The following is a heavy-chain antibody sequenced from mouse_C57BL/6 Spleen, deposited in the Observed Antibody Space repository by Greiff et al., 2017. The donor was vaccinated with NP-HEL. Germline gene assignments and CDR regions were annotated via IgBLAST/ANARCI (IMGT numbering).Heavy chain of an antibody. Sequence: EVMLVESGGGLVKPGGSLKLSCAASGFTFSSYAMSWVRQTPEKRLEWVATISDGGSYTYYPDNVKGRFTISRDNAKNNLYLQMSHLKSEDTAMYYCARGGGVDYWGQGTTLTVSS. CDR1: GFTFSSYA. CDR3: ARGGGVDY. J-gene: IGHJ2*01. CDR2: ISDGGSYT. V-gene: IGHV5-4*03.